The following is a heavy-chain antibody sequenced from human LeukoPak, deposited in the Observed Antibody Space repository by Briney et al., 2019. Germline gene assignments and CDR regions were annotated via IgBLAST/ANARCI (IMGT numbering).Heavy chain of an antibody. V-gene: IGHV3-7*01. CDR2: IKQDGSEK. D-gene: IGHD2-2*01. Sequence: GGSLRLSCAASGFTFSRYWMSWVRQAPGKGLEWVANIKQDGSEKYYVDSVKGRFTISRDNAKNSMYLQMNSLRAEDTAVYYCARETMGADIVVVPTPFDAFDLWGQGTMVTVSS. J-gene: IGHJ3*01. CDR1: GFTFSRYW. CDR3: ARETMGADIVVVPTPFDAFDL.